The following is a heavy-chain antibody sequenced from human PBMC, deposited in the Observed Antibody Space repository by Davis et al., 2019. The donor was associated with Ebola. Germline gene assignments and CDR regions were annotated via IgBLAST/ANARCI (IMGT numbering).Heavy chain of an antibody. CDR3: APIAVAGRRDYYYYYGMDV. CDR1: GGSISSSSYY. Sequence: MPGGSLRLSCTVSGGSISSSSYYWGWIRQPPGKGLEWIGSIYYSGSTYYNPSLKSRVTISVDTSKNQFSLKLSSVTAADTAVYYCAPIAVAGRRDYYYYYGMDVWGQGTTVTVSS. V-gene: IGHV4-39*01. D-gene: IGHD6-19*01. CDR2: IYYSGST. J-gene: IGHJ6*02.